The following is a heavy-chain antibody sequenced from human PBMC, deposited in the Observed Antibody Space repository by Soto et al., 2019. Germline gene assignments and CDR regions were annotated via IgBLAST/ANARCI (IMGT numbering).Heavy chain of an antibody. V-gene: IGHV4-34*01. CDR1: GGSFSGYY. Sequence: SETLSLTCAVYGGSFSGYYWSWIRQPPGKGLEWIGEINHSGSTNYNPSLKSRVTISVDTSKNQFSLKLSSVTAADTAVYYCATNPLRYWGQGTLVTVSS. D-gene: IGHD3-16*01. CDR3: ATNPLRY. J-gene: IGHJ4*02. CDR2: INHSGST.